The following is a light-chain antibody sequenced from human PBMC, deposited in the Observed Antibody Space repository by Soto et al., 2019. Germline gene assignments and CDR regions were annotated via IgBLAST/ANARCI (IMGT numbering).Light chain of an antibody. CDR3: QHNYSTPQFT. CDR1: QSISSY. J-gene: IGKJ3*01. Sequence: DIQMTQSPSSLSASVGERVTITCRASQSISSYINWYQQKPAKAPKLLIYAATSLKSGGPSMFSGSGSGTYFTLTISSLQHEYFATYYWQHNYSTPQFTFGPGTKVDIK. CDR2: AAT. V-gene: IGKV1-39*01.